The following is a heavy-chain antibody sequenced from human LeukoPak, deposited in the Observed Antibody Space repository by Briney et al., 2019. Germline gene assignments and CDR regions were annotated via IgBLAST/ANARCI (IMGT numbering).Heavy chain of an antibody. V-gene: IGHV1-69-2*01. CDR2: VDPEDGET. CDR1: GYTFTGYY. D-gene: IGHD5-24*01. Sequence: ASVKVSCKVSGYTFTGYYMHWVQQAPGKGLEWMGLVDPEDGETIYAEKFQGRVTITADTSTDTAYMELSSLRSEDTAVYYCATEGTTMATTSIRWGQGTLVTVSS. J-gene: IGHJ4*02. CDR3: ATEGTTMATTSIR.